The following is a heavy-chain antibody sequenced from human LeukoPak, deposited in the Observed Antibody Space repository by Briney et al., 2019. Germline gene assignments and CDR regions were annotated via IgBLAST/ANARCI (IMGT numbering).Heavy chain of an antibody. Sequence: GGSLRLSCAASGFTFSSYGMHWVRQAPGKGLEWVAVISYDGSNKYYADSVKGRFTISRDNSKNTLYLQMNSLRAEDTAVYYCARGSRLYCTNGVCYSGFDPWGQGTLVTVSS. J-gene: IGHJ5*02. CDR3: ARGSRLYCTNGVCYSGFDP. CDR2: ISYDGSNK. D-gene: IGHD2-8*01. V-gene: IGHV3-30*03. CDR1: GFTFSSYG.